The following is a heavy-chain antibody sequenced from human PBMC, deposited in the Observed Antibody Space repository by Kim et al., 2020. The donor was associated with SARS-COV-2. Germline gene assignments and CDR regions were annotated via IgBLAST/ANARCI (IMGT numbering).Heavy chain of an antibody. Sequence: SESLSLTCAVYGGSFSSYYWSWIRHPPGKGLEWVGVINLSGSTNYNPTSKRRATIPVKSPKNQTPLKLSSVTAAATAAFYCSGEPREDSRSWVPYYHDY. J-gene: IGHJ4*01. V-gene: IGHV4-34*01. D-gene: IGHD6-13*01. CDR2: INLSGST. CDR3: SGEPREDSRSWVPYYHDY. CDR1: GGSFSSYY.